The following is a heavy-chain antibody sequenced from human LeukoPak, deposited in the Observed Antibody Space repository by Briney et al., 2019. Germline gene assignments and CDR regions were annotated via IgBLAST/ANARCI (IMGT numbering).Heavy chain of an antibody. J-gene: IGHJ4*02. Sequence: GGSLRLSCTASGFTIGDYAMTWVRQAPGKGLEWIGFIRSKPYGGTTEYAASVKGRFTISRDDSKSIAYLQMNSLKTEDTAVYYCTRADDSIAYYFDYWGQGTLVTVSS. CDR3: TRADDSIAYYFDY. CDR1: GFTIGDYA. CDR2: IRSKPYGGTT. D-gene: IGHD3-22*01. V-gene: IGHV3-49*04.